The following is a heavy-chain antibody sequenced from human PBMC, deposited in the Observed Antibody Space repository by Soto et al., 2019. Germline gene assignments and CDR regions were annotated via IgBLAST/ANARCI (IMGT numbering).Heavy chain of an antibody. CDR3: AKDQDNYYDSSGMYYFDY. CDR1: GFTFSSYG. D-gene: IGHD3-22*01. V-gene: IGHV3-30*18. J-gene: IGHJ4*02. CDR2: ISYDGSNK. Sequence: QVQLVESGGGVVQPGRSLRLSCAASGFTFSSYGMHWVRQAPGKGLEWVAVISYDGSNKYYADSVKGRFTISRDNSKNTLYLQMNSLRAEDTAVYYCAKDQDNYYDSSGMYYFDYWGQGTLVTVSS.